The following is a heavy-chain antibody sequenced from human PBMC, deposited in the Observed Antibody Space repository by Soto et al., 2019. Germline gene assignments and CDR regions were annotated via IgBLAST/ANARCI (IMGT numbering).Heavy chain of an antibody. CDR3: ARDAGVDTAMGTHYYGMDV. Sequence: QVQLVQSGAEVKKPGSSVKVSCKASGGTFSSYTISWVRQAPGQGLEWMGRIIPILGIANYAQKFQGRVTITADQSTSTAYMELSSLRSEDKAVYYCARDAGVDTAMGTHYYGMDVWGQGTTVTVSS. CDR2: IIPILGIA. V-gene: IGHV1-69*08. CDR1: GGTFSSYT. J-gene: IGHJ6*02. D-gene: IGHD5-18*01.